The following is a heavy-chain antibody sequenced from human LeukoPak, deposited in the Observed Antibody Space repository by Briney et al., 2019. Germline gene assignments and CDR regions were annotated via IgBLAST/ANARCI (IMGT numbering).Heavy chain of an antibody. CDR2: VYYTGNT. CDR3: ARHDESSVHPYYYYGMDV. J-gene: IGHJ6*02. Sequence: PSETLSLTCTVSGGSISSYYWGWIRRPPGKGLEWIGSVYYTGNTYYNPSLKSRVTISVDTSKNQFSLKLRSVTAADTAVYYCARHDESSVHPYYYYGMDVWGQGTTVTVSS. CDR1: GGSISSYY. D-gene: IGHD3-22*01. V-gene: IGHV4-39*01.